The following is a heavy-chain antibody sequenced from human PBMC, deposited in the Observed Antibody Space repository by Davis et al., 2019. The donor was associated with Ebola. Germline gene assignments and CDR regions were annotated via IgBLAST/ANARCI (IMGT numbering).Heavy chain of an antibody. Sequence: GSLRLSCAASGFTFSSYAMHWVRQPPGKGLEWIGSIYYSGSTYYNPSLKSRVTISVDTSKNQFSLKLSSVTAADTAVYYCARLRRDAFDIWGQGTMVTVSS. CDR2: IYYSGST. CDR3: ARLRRDAFDI. J-gene: IGHJ3*02. CDR1: GFTFSSYAMH. V-gene: IGHV4-39*01.